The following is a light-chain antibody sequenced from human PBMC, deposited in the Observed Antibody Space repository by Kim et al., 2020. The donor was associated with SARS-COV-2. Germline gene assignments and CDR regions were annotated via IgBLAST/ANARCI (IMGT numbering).Light chain of an antibody. Sequence: APGKTARISCGGNNIGSNSIHWYQQKPGQAPTLVIYYDRDRPSGIPERFSGSNSGNTATLTISRVEAGDEADYYCQVWDSGTDQWVFGGGTKLTVL. J-gene: IGLJ3*02. V-gene: IGLV3-21*01. CDR3: QVWDSGTDQWV. CDR2: YDR. CDR1: NIGSNS.